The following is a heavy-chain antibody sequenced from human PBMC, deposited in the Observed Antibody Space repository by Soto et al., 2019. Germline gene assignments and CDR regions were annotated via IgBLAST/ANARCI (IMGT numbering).Heavy chain of an antibody. CDR2: ISSSGSTI. Sequence: GGSLRLSCAASGFSFNGYGMHWVRQAPGKGLEWVSYISSSGSTIYYADSVKGRFTISRDNAKNSLYLQMNSLRAEDTAVYYCARMRILEWQYYFDYWGQGTLVTVSS. V-gene: IGHV3-48*04. J-gene: IGHJ4*02. CDR3: ARMRILEWQYYFDY. D-gene: IGHD3-3*01. CDR1: GFSFNGYG.